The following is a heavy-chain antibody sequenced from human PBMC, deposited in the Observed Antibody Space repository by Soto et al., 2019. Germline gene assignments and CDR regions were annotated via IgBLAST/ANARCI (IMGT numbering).Heavy chain of an antibody. CDR2: IIPVFGST. D-gene: IGHD3-16*01. V-gene: IGHV1-69*01. CDR1: GGLFSSFA. Sequence: GQLVQSGPEVKKPGSSVKVSCKDSGGLFSSFAISWVRQAPGQGLEWLGGIIPVFGSTNYAEKFQGRVTITADESTNTAYMELTSLTSGDTAVYYCARGGGPYVWFNEFWGQGTLVTVSS. J-gene: IGHJ4*02. CDR3: ARGGGPYVWFNEF.